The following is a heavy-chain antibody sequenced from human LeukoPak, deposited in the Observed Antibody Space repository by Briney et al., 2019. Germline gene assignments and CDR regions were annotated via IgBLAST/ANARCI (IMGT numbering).Heavy chain of an antibody. CDR2: INPDGSST. J-gene: IGHJ4*02. D-gene: IGHD3-22*01. CDR3: ARSQTTYYYDSSGYYYHDY. V-gene: IGHV3-74*01. Sequence: GGSLRLSCAASGFIFSDNWMYWVRQAPGKGSVWISRINPDGSSTNYADSVMGRFTISRDNAKNSLYLQMNSLRAEDTAVYYCARSQTTYYYDSSGYYYHDYWGQGTLVTVSS. CDR1: GFIFSDNW.